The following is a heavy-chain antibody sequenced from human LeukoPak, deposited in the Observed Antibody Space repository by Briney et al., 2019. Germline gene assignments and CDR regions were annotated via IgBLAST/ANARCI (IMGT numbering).Heavy chain of an antibody. Sequence: ASVKVSCKASGYTFTGYSMHWVRQAPGQGLEWMGWINPKSGGTNYAQKFQGRVTMTRDTSISTAYMELSRLRFDDTAVYYCARDHGPGGSGADYWGQGTLLTVSS. J-gene: IGHJ4*02. D-gene: IGHD6-19*01. CDR1: GYTFTGYS. CDR3: ARDHGPGGSGADY. V-gene: IGHV1-2*02. CDR2: INPKSGGT.